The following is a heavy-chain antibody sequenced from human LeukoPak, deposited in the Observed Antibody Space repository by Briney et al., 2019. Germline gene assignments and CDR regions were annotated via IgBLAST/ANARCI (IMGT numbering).Heavy chain of an antibody. V-gene: IGHV3-15*01. CDR2: ISSNSDGGTT. D-gene: IGHD5-12*01. CDR3: AKDRGYSGYGFYYYYYYGMDV. J-gene: IGHJ6*02. Sequence: GGSLRLSCAASGSTFSDAWMSWVRQAPGRGLEWVGRISSNSDGGTTYYAAPVKGRFTISRDDSKTTLYLQMNSLRAEDTAVYYCAKDRGYSGYGFYYYYYYGMDVWGQGTTVTVSS. CDR1: GSTFSDAW.